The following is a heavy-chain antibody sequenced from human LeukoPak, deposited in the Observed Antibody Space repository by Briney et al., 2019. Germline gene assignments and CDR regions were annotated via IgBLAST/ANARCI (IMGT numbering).Heavy chain of an antibody. Sequence: PGGSLRLSCAASGFTFSSYAMHWVRQAPGKGLEWVAVISYDGSNKYYADSVEGRFTISRDNSKNTLYLQMDSLRAEDTAVYYCARADYDFWSGYYYDAYNWFDPWGQGTLVTVSS. CDR2: ISYDGSNK. J-gene: IGHJ5*02. D-gene: IGHD3-3*01. CDR3: ARADYDFWSGYYYDAYNWFDP. CDR1: GFTFSSYA. V-gene: IGHV3-30-3*01.